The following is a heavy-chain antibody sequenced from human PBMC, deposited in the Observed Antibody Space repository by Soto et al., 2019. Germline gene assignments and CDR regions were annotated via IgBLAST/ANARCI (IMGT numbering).Heavy chain of an antibody. Sequence: PGGSLRLSCAASGFTFSSYAMSWVRQAPGKGLEWVSSISGSGDTTYYADSVKGRFTISRDNSKNTLYLQMTSLGPEDTAVFYCAKTLRYFDWTLGYWGQGTLVTVSS. CDR2: ISGSGDTT. D-gene: IGHD3-9*01. V-gene: IGHV3-23*01. CDR3: AKTLRYFDWTLGY. J-gene: IGHJ4*02. CDR1: GFTFSSYA.